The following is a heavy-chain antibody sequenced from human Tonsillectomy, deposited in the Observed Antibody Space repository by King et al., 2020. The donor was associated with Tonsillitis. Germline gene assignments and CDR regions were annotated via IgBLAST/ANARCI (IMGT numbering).Heavy chain of an antibody. CDR2: ISYDGSNK. D-gene: IGHD3-3*02. Sequence: VQLVESGGGVVQPGRSLRLSCAASGFTFSSYAMHWVRQAPGKGLEWVAVISYDGSNKYYADSVKGRFTISRDNSKNTLYLQMNSLRAEDTALYYCAREGHFCICYTCYSYYGIDVWGQGTTVTVSS. J-gene: IGHJ6*02. CDR3: AREGHFCICYTCYSYYGIDV. V-gene: IGHV3-33*05. CDR1: GFTFSSYA.